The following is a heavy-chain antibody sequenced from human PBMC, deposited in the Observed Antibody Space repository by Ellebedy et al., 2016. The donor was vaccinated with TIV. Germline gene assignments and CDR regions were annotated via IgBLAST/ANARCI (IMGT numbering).Heavy chain of an antibody. CDR3: AKVPVGFCNRPFGLHLDD. CDR1: GFTFSSYD. D-gene: IGHD2-2*03. V-gene: IGHV3-30*18. J-gene: IGHJ4*02. CDR2: ISYDANNK. Sequence: GESLKISCAASGFTFSSYDMHWVRQAQGKGLECVALISYDANNKYYADSVKGRFTISRDNSKNTLYLQMNALRTEDTAVYYCAKVPVGFCNRPFGLHLDDWGQGTLVSVSS.